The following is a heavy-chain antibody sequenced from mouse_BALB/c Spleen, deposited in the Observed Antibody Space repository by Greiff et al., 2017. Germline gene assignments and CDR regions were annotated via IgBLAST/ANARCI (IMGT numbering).Heavy chain of an antibody. J-gene: IGHJ4*01. D-gene: IGHD3-1*01. Sequence: DVKLVESGGGLVKPGGSLKLSCAASGFAFSSYDMSWVRQTPEKRLEWVAYISSGGGSTYYPDTVKGRFTISRDNAKNTLYLQMSSLKSEDTAMYYCARHGGSSGKAYAMDYWGQGTSVTVSS. V-gene: IGHV5-12-1*01. CDR1: GFAFSSYD. CDR3: ARHGGSSGKAYAMDY. CDR2: ISSGGGST.